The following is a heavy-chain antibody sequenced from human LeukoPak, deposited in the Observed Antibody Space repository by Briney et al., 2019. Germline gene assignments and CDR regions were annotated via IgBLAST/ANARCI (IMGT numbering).Heavy chain of an antibody. J-gene: IGHJ4*02. CDR2: IKEDGSEI. D-gene: IGHD4/OR15-4a*01. CDR1: GFTFSSNW. CDR3: AKESPSAYSYYFDY. V-gene: IGHV3-7*03. Sequence: GGSLRLSCAASGFTFSSNWMSWVRQAPGKGLEWVANIKEDGSEIYYVDSVKGRFTISRDNGKNSLYLQMYSLRAEDTAVYYCAKESPSAYSYYFDYWGQGTLVTVSS.